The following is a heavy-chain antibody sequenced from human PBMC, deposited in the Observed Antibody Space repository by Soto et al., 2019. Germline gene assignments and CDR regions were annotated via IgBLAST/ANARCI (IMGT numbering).Heavy chain of an antibody. CDR3: VRDGSKSLRDWFDP. CDR2: VYATGTT. Sequence: SETLSLTCNVSGGSISKFYWAWIRRTAGNGLEWMGRVYATGTTDYNPSLRSRVAMSVDISKKTFSLRLRSVTGADSGVYYCVRDGSKSLRDWFDPWGQGILVTVS. CDR1: GGSISKFY. V-gene: IGHV4-4*07. J-gene: IGHJ5*02.